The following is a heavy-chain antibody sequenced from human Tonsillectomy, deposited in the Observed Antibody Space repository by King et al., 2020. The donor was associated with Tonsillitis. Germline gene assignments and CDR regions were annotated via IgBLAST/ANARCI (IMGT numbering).Heavy chain of an antibody. V-gene: IGHV3-23*04. CDR1: GFTFSSYA. CDR3: ATGITGTTSPY. CDR2: ISGCGGST. D-gene: IGHD1-20*01. Sequence: VQLVESGGGLVQPGGSLRLSCAASGFTFSSYAMSWVRQAPGKGLEWVSAISGCGGSTYYTDSVKGRFTISRDNSKNTLYLQMNSLRAEDTAVYYCATGITGTTSPYWGQGTLVTVSS. J-gene: IGHJ4*02.